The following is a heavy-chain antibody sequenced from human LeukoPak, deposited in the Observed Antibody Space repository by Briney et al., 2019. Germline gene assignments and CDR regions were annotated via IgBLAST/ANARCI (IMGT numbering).Heavy chain of an antibody. V-gene: IGHV3-9*03. J-gene: IGHJ4*02. CDR1: GFTFDDYA. Sequence: PGRSLRLSCAASGFTFDDYAMHWVRQAPGKGLEWVSGISWNSGSIGYADSVKGRFTISRDNAKNSLYLQMNSLRAEDMALYYCATFDYWGQGTLVTV. CDR2: ISWNSGSI. CDR3: ATFDY.